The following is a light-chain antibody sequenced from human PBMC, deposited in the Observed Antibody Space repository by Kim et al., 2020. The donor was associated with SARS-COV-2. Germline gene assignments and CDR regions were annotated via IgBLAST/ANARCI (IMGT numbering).Light chain of an antibody. J-gene: IGKJ2*03. V-gene: IGKV1-9*01. Sequence: SASVGDRVTITCRASEGLSSYLAWYQHKPGQAPSVLIYAASKLQSGVPSRFSGSGFGTEFTLTITSVQPEDVATYYCQQLNSSPYSFGQGTKLEI. CDR3: QQLNSSPYS. CDR1: EGLSSY. CDR2: AAS.